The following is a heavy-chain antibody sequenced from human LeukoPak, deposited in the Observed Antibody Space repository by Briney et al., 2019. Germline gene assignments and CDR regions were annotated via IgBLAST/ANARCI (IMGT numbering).Heavy chain of an antibody. Sequence: SETLSLTCTVSGGSISGGSISSYYWSWVRQPAGKGLEWIGRIYTSGTTNYNPSLKSRVTMSVDTSKNQFSLKLNSVTAADTAVYYCARGAPSDYWGQGTLVTVSS. CDR1: GGSISGGSISSYY. CDR2: IYTSGTT. CDR3: ARGAPSDY. J-gene: IGHJ4*02. V-gene: IGHV4-4*07.